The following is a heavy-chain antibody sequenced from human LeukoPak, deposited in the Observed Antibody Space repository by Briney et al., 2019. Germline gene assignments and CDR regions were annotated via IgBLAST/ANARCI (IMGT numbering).Heavy chain of an antibody. CDR3: ARRVYRGVGDSSGYYGPYFDY. J-gene: IGHJ4*02. V-gene: IGHV4-39*01. CDR2: IYYGGSN. D-gene: IGHD3-22*01. CDR1: GGSISSSGYS. Sequence: SETLSLTCTVSGGSISSSGYSWGRIRQPPGEGLEWIGSIYYGGSNYYYPSLRRRVTMSVDKSKNQFSLKLSSVTAADTAVYDCARRVYRGVGDSSGYYGPYFDYWGQGTLVIVSS.